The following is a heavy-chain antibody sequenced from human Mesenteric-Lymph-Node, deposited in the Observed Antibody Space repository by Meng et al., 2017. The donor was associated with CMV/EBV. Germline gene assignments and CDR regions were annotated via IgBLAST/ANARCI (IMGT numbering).Heavy chain of an antibody. CDR3: ARVWALASDY. J-gene: IGHJ4*02. V-gene: IGHV3-21*01. CDR1: GFTFSSYS. CDR2: ISSSSSYI. D-gene: IGHD3-16*01. Sequence: GESLKISCAASGFTFSSYSMNWVRQAPGKGLEWVSSISSSSSYIYYADSVKGRFTISRDNAKNSLYLQMNSLRAEDTTVYYCARVWALASDYWGQGTLVTVSS.